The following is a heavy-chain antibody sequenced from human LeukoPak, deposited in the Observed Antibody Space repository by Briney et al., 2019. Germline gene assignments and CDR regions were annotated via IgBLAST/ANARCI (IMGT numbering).Heavy chain of an antibody. J-gene: IGHJ4*02. Sequence: GGSLRLSCAASGFSFSDYYMTWIRQAPGKGLEWVSYISSSGNSIKYADSVKGRFTISRDNAKNSLYLQMNSLRAEDTDVYYCARSSSYYYSDYFDYWGQGTLVTVSS. CDR3: ARSSSYYYSDYFDY. V-gene: IGHV3-11*01. D-gene: IGHD3-3*01. CDR1: GFSFSDYY. CDR2: ISSSGNSI.